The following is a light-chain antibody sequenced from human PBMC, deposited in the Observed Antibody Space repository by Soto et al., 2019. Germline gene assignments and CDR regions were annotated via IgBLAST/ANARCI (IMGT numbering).Light chain of an antibody. Sequence: QSALTQPASVSGSLGQSITISCTGTSRDVGNYNYVSWYQHHTGRAPKLVIYDVNNRPAGISNRFSGSKSDNTASLIIFGLQAEDEAAYYCSSHTSSSNLIFGGGTKVTVL. J-gene: IGLJ2*01. CDR3: SSHTSSSNLI. CDR1: SRDVGNYNY. V-gene: IGLV2-14*03. CDR2: DVN.